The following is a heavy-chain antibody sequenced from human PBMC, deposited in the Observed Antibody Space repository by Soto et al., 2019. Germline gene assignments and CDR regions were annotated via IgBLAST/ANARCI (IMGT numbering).Heavy chain of an antibody. V-gene: IGHV4-30-4*01. CDR3: ARSPRGLGNFDY. D-gene: IGHD3-10*01. CDR2: IYHSGST. J-gene: IGHJ4*02. Sequence: QVQLQGSGPGLVKPSQTLSLTCTVSGGAISSGDYYWSWIRQPPGRGLEWIGYIYHSGSTYYNSALKSRLTISVDTSKNRFSLNLSSVTAADTAVYYCARSPRGLGNFDYWGQGTLVTVS. CDR1: GGAISSGDYY.